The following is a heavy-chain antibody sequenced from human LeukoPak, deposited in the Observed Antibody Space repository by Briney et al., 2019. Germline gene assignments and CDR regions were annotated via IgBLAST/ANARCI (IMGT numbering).Heavy chain of an antibody. CDR2: IYYSGST. D-gene: IGHD2-15*01. J-gene: IGHJ3*02. CDR1: GGSISSSSYY. Sequence: SETLSPTCTVSGGSISSSSYYWGWIRQPPGKGLEWIGSIYYSGSTYYNPSLKSRVTISVDTSKNQFSLKLSSVTAADTAVYYCARHPLYCSGGSCRAFDIWGQGTMVTVSS. V-gene: IGHV4-39*01. CDR3: ARHPLYCSGGSCRAFDI.